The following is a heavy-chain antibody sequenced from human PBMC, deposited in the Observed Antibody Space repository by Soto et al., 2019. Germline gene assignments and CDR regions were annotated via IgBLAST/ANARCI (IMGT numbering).Heavy chain of an antibody. Sequence: ETLSLTCTVSGVSISSNNYYWGWIRQPPGKGLEWIGSMHYRGSNYDNPSLKSRVTISVDSSQNQFSLRLSSVTAADTAVYYCARQIYCDRSEVDWFDTWGQGTLVTVSS. CDR3: ARQIYCDRSEVDWFDT. CDR2: MHYRGSN. V-gene: IGHV4-39*01. J-gene: IGHJ5*02. D-gene: IGHD3-22*01. CDR1: GVSISSNNYY.